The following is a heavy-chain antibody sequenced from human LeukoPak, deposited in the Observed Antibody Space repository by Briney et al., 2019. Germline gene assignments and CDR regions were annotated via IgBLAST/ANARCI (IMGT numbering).Heavy chain of an antibody. CDR2: IYPGDSDV. Sequence: GESLKISCKGSGNNFTNYWIGWVRQMPGKGLEWMGIIYPGDSDVRYSPSFQGQVTISADKSINTAYLQRSSLKASDTAMYYCARHSPNMVRGVTNWFDPWGQGTLVTVSS. CDR1: GNNFTNYW. D-gene: IGHD3-10*01. CDR3: ARHSPNMVRGVTNWFDP. V-gene: IGHV5-51*01. J-gene: IGHJ5*02.